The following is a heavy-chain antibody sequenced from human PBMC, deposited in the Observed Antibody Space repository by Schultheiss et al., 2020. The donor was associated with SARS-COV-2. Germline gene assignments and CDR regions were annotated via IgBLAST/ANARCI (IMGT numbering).Heavy chain of an antibody. CDR2: ISAYNGNT. V-gene: IGHV1-18*01. CDR3: ASSDYVWGSYRLDYYGMDV. CDR1: GYTFTSYG. J-gene: IGHJ6*02. Sequence: ASVKVSCKASGYTFTSYGISWVRQAPGQGLEWMGWISAYNGNTNYAQKFQGRVTMTRNTSISTAYMELSSLRSEDTAVYYCASSDYVWGSYRLDYYGMDVWGQGTTVTVSS. D-gene: IGHD3-16*02.